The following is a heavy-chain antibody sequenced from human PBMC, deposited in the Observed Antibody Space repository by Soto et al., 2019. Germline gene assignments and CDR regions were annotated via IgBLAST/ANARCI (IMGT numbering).Heavy chain of an antibody. CDR1: GYTFTSYY. CDR3: ARDTTEGPHAFDI. V-gene: IGHV1-46*03. J-gene: IGHJ3*02. CDR2: INPSGGST. D-gene: IGHD4-4*01. Sequence: ASVKLSCKASGYTFTSYYMHWVRQAPGQGLEWMGIINPSGGSTSYAQKFQGRVTMTRDTSTSTVYMELSSLRSEDTAVYYCARDTTEGPHAFDIWGQGTMVTVSS.